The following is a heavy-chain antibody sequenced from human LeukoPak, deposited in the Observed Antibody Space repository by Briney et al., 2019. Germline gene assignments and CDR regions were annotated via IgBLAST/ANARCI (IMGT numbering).Heavy chain of an antibody. CDR1: GGTFSIYA. CDR3: ARDGNIVANRAPYYFVY. J-gene: IGHJ4*02. D-gene: IGHD5-12*01. Sequence: SVRVSCKASGGTFSIYAISWVRQAPGQGREWMGGIIPIFGTANYAQKFQGRVTITADESTSTAYMELSSLRSEDTAVYYCARDGNIVANRAPYYFVYWGQGTLVTVSS. CDR2: IIPIFGTA. V-gene: IGHV1-69*13.